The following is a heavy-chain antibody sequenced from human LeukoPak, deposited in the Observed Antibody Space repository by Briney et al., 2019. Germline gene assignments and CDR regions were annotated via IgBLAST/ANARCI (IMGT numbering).Heavy chain of an antibody. D-gene: IGHD2-21*02. V-gene: IGHV3-23*01. Sequence: GGSLRLSCAASGFTFSSYAMSWVRQAPGKGLEWVSAISGSGGSTYYADPVKGRFTISRDNSKNTLYLQMNSLRAEDTAVYYCAKDRGDLLGYHYYMDVWGKGTTVTVSS. J-gene: IGHJ6*03. CDR2: ISGSGGST. CDR3: AKDRGDLLGYHYYMDV. CDR1: GFTFSSYA.